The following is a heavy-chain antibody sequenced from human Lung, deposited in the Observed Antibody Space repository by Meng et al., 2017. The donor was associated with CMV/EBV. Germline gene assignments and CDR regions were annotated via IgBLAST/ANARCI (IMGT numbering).Heavy chain of an antibody. J-gene: IGHJ4*02. CDR3: ARVEVGITSGDY. Sequence: QAQPVRSEGWVKQPGASVKVACKVSGYTFTNYGITWVRQAPGQGLEWMGWINAYNGDTNYAQTLQGRVTMTTDTSTSTAYMELRSLRSDDTAVYYCARVEVGITSGDYWGQGTLVTVSS. CDR1: GYTFTNYG. CDR2: INAYNGDT. V-gene: IGHV1-18*01. D-gene: IGHD1-26*01.